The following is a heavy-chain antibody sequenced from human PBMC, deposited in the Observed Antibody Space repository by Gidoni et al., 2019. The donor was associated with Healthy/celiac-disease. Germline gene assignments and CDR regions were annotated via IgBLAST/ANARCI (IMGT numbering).Heavy chain of an antibody. Sequence: QVQLVESGGGVVQPGRSLRLSCAASGFTFSSYGMHWVRQAPGKGLEWVAVISYDGSNKYYADSVKGRFTISRDNSKNTLYLQMNSLRAEDTAVYYCAKDLEGSTPAWGQGTLVTVSS. D-gene: IGHD3-10*01. V-gene: IGHV3-30*18. CDR3: AKDLEGSTPA. J-gene: IGHJ5*02. CDR2: ISYDGSNK. CDR1: GFTFSSYG.